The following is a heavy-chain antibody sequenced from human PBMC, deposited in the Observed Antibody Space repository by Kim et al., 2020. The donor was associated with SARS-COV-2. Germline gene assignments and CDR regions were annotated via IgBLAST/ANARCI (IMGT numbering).Heavy chain of an antibody. CDR1: GGSFSGYY. D-gene: IGHD3-22*01. Sequence: SETLSLTCAVYGGSFSGYYWSWIRQPPGKGLEWIGEINHSGSTNYNPSLKSRVTISVDTSKNQFSLKLSSVTAADPAVYYCAREGRYYYDSSGYYYYWG. CDR3: AREGRYYYDSSGYYYY. J-gene: IGHJ4*01. CDR2: INHSGST. V-gene: IGHV4-34*01.